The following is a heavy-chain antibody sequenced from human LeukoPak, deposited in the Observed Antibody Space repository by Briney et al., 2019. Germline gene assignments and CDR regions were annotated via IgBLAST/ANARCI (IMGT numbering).Heavy chain of an antibody. J-gene: IGHJ5*02. V-gene: IGHV4-30-2*02. CDR2: IYHSGST. D-gene: IGHD3-9*01. CDR1: GGSISSGGYS. Sequence: SETLSLTCAVSGGSISSGGYSWSWIRQPPGKGLEWIGYIYHSGSTYYNPSLKSRVTISADTSKNQFSLKLTSVTAADTAIYYCAKNILTGLDWFDPWGQGTLDTVSS. CDR3: AKNILTGLDWFDP.